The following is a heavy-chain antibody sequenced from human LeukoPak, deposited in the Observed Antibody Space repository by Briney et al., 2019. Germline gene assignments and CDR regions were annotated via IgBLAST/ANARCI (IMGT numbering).Heavy chain of an antibody. CDR1: GFTFSSYS. V-gene: IGHV3-23*01. D-gene: IGHD2-21*01. CDR3: AKRGVVIRVILVGFHREAYYFDS. CDR2: ISGSGGST. J-gene: IGHJ4*02. Sequence: GGSLRLSCAASGFTFSSYSMNWFRQAPGKGLEWVAGISGSGGSTNYADSVKGRFTISRDNPKNTLFLQMNSLRAEDTAVYFCAKRGVVIRVILVGFHREAYYFDSWGQGALVTVSS.